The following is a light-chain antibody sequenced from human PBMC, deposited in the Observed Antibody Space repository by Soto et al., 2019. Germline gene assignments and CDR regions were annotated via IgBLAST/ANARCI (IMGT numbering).Light chain of an antibody. CDR2: GAS. J-gene: IGKJ1*01. CDR3: QQSGSSPWT. Sequence: EKVLTQSPGTLSLSPGERATLSCSASQSVSSSYLAWYQQKPGQAPRLLIYGASSRATGIPDRFSGSGSGIDFTLTISRLEPEDFAVYYCQQSGSSPWTFGQGTKVEIK. V-gene: IGKV3-20*01. CDR1: QSVSSSY.